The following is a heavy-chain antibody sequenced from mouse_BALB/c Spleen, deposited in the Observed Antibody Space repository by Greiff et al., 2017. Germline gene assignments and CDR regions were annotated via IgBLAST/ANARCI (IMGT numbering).Heavy chain of an antibody. CDR1: GYNFTSYW. Sequence: VQLQQPGAELVKPGTSVKLSCKASGYNFTSYWINWVKLRPGQGLEWIGDIYPGSGSTNYNEKFKSKATLTVDTSSSTAYMQLSSLASEDSALYYCARGRGSFDYWGQGTTLTVSS. CDR3: ARGRGSFDY. CDR2: IYPGSGST. V-gene: IGHV1-55*01. J-gene: IGHJ2*01.